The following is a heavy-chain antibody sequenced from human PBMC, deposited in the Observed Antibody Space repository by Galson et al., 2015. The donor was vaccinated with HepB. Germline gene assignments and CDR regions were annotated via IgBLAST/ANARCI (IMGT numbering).Heavy chain of an antibody. CDR1: GGTFSSYA. J-gene: IGHJ6*02. V-gene: IGHV1-69*13. D-gene: IGHD3-22*01. Sequence: SVKVSCKASGGTFSSYAISWVRQAPGQGLEWMGGIIPIFGTANYAQKFQGRVTITADESTSTAYMELSSLRSEDTAVYYCARDREYYYDSSGELDYYYGMDVWGQGTTVTVSS. CDR3: ARDREYYYDSSGELDYYYGMDV. CDR2: IIPIFGTA.